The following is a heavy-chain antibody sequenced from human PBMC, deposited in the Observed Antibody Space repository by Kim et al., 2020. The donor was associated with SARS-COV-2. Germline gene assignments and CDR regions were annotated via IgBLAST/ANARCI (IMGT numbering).Heavy chain of an antibody. CDR1: GFSFENYV. V-gene: IGHV3-9*01. J-gene: IGHJ6*02. D-gene: IGHD3-10*01. CDR2: ITWNSART. CDR3: AKSHLPDPYGSGTYYKELGEYGMDV. Sequence: GGSLRLSCAGSGFSFENYVMHWVRQVPGKGLEWVSGITWNSARTFYADSVKGRFTISRDNAKNSVFLQMNNLRDDDTALYYCAKSHLPDPYGSGTYYKELGEYGMDVWGQGTTVTVSS.